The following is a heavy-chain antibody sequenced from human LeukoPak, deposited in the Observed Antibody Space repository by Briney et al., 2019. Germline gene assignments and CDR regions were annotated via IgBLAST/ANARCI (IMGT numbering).Heavy chain of an antibody. CDR3: AREFDYYDSSGYSYYFDY. V-gene: IGHV3-66*01. CDR1: GFTVSSNY. J-gene: IGHJ4*02. Sequence: PGGSLRLSCAASGFTVSSNYMSWVRQAPGKGLEWVSVIYSGGSTYYADSVKGRFTISRDNSKNTLYLQMNSLRAEDTAVYYCAREFDYYDSSGYSYYFDYWGQGTLVTVSS. D-gene: IGHD3-22*01. CDR2: IYSGGST.